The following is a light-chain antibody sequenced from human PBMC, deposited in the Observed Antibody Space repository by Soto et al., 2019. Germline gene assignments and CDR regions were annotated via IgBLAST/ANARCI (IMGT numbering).Light chain of an antibody. J-gene: IGKJ3*01. V-gene: IGKV3-11*01. CDR2: DAS. CDR1: QSVSSY. CDR3: QQRSNWPLNP. Sequence: EIVLTQSPATLSLSPGERATLSCRASQSVSSYLAWYQQKPGQAPRLLIYDASNRATGIRARFSGSGSGTDFPLTLSSLEPEDFAVYYCQQRSNWPLNPFGPGTKVDIK.